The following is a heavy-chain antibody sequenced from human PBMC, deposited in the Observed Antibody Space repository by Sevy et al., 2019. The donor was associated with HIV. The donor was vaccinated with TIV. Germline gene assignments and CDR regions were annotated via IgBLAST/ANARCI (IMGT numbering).Heavy chain of an antibody. D-gene: IGHD2-15*01. V-gene: IGHV4-39*01. J-gene: IGHJ5*02. CDR2: IYYSGST. CDR3: ARQNLVVVVAATYNWFDP. CDR1: GGSISSSSYY. Sequence: SETLSLTCTVSGGSISSSSYYWGWIRQPPGKGLEWIGSIYYSGSTYYNPSLKSRVTISVDTSKNQFSLKLSSVTAADTAVYYCARQNLVVVVAATYNWFDPWGQGTLVTVSS.